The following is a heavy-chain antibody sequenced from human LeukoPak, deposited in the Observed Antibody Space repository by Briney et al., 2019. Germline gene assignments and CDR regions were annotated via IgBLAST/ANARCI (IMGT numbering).Heavy chain of an antibody. CDR3: ARDHHCSSTSCYIRQGDYYYYMDV. J-gene: IGHJ6*03. CDR2: IIPIFGTA. Sequence: ASVKVSCKASGGTFSSYAISWVRQAPGQGLEWMGGIIPIFGTANYAQKFQGRVTITADESTSAAYMELSSLRSEDTAVYYCARDHHCSSTSCYIRQGDYYYYMDVWGKGTTVTVSS. D-gene: IGHD2-2*02. V-gene: IGHV1-69*01. CDR1: GGTFSSYA.